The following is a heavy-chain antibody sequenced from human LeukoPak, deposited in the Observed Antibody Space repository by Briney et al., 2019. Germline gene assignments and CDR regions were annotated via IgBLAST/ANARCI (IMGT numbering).Heavy chain of an antibody. CDR3: AKRGIVIRGILVIGYHQEAYHYDY. CDR2: ISERGGST. D-gene: IGHD3-10*01. Sequence: GGSLRLSCVVSGISLSNYAMSWVRQAPGKGLEWVSYISERGGSTAYADSVKGRFTISRDNSLNTLYLQMSSLRAEDTAVYFCAKRGIVIRGILVIGYHQEAYHYDYWGQGALVTVSS. CDR1: GISLSNYA. J-gene: IGHJ4*02. V-gene: IGHV3-23*01.